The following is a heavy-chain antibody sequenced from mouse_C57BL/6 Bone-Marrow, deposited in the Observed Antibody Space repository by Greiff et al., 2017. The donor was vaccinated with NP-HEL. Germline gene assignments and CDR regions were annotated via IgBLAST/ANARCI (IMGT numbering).Heavy chain of an antibody. J-gene: IGHJ4*01. V-gene: IGHV5-16*01. D-gene: IGHD2-4*01. CDR2: INYDGSST. Sequence: EVNVVESEGGLVQPGSSMKLSCTTSGFTFSDYYMAWVRQVPEKGLDWVANINYDGSSTYYLDSLKRRFIISRDPANNILYLQMSSLKSEDTATYYCAREGGLRRRTYAMDYWGQGTSVTVSS. CDR1: GFTFSDYY. CDR3: AREGGLRRRTYAMDY.